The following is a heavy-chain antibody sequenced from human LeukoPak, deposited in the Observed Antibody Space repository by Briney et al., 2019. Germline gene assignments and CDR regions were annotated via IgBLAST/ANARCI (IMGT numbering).Heavy chain of an antibody. CDR3: ARGSVVSGWFDP. V-gene: IGHV4-59*08. D-gene: IGHD3-10*01. CDR2: IYYSGST. CDR1: GGSISSYY. Sequence: PSETLSLTCTVSGGSISSYYWSWIRQPPGKGLEWIGYIYYSGSTNYNPSLKSRVTISVDTSKNQFSLNLSSVTAADTAVYYCARGSVVSGWFDPWGQGTLVTVSS. J-gene: IGHJ5*02.